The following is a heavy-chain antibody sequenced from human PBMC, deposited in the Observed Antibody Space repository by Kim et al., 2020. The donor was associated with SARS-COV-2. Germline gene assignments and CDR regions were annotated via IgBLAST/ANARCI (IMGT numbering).Heavy chain of an antibody. CDR2: ISGSGGST. D-gene: IGHD3-10*01. J-gene: IGHJ4*02. V-gene: IGHV3-23*01. CDR1: GFTFSSYA. Sequence: GGSLRLSCAASGFTFSSYAMSWVRQAPGKGLEWVSAISGSGGSTYYADSVKGRFTISRDNSKNTLYLQMNSLRAEDTAVYYCAKSHRHGDGSGSYYPFDYWGQGTLVTVSS. CDR3: AKSHRHGDGSGSYYPFDY.